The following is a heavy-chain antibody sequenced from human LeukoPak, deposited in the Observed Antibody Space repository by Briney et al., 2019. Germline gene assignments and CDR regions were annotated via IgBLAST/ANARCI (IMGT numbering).Heavy chain of an antibody. V-gene: IGHV3-23*01. Sequence: RAGGSLRLSCAASGFTFTTYAMTWVRQAPGKGLEWVSLISGSGGSTYYADSVKGRFTISRDNSKSTLYLQMSSLRAEDTAVYYCAKTDASGSFYNPSHYWGQGTLVTVSS. CDR1: GFTFTTYA. CDR2: ISGSGGST. D-gene: IGHD3-10*01. J-gene: IGHJ4*02. CDR3: AKTDASGSFYNPSHY.